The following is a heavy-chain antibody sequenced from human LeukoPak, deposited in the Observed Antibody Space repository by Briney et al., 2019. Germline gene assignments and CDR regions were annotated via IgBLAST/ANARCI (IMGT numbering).Heavy chain of an antibody. CDR3: ARDRSVATMGALDY. Sequence: GASVKVSCKASGYSFSTYGITWVRQAPGQGLEWMGWISGYNDNTKYSEKFQDRLTTTTDTSTNTAYMELRSLRSDDTAVYYCARDRSVATMGALDYWGQGTLVTVSS. D-gene: IGHD5-12*01. V-gene: IGHV1-18*04. J-gene: IGHJ4*02. CDR2: ISGYNDNT. CDR1: GYSFSTYG.